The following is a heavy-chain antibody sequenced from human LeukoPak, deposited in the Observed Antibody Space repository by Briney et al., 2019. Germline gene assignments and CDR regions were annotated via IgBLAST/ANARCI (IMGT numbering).Heavy chain of an antibody. CDR3: ARDARGSGGYYFDY. CDR2: IYYSGST. Sequence: SETLSLTCTVSGGSISSSSYYWGWIRQPPGKGLEWIGSIYYSGSTYYNPSLKSRVTISVDTSKNQFSLKLSSVTAADTAVYYCARDARGSGGYYFDYWGQGTLVTVSS. D-gene: IGHD3-10*01. J-gene: IGHJ4*02. CDR1: GGSISSSSYY. V-gene: IGHV4-39*07.